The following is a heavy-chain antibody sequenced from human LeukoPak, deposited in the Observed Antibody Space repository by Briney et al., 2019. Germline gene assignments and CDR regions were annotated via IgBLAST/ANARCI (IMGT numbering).Heavy chain of an antibody. CDR2: ISSSSSTI. D-gene: IGHD3-10*01. V-gene: IGHV3-48*04. CDR3: ARDMVRGVNPPDY. Sequence: GGSLSLSCAASGFTFSSYSMNWVRKAPGRGLEWVSYISSSSSTIYYADSVKGRFTISRDNAKNSLYLQMNSLRAEDTAVYYCARDMVRGVNPPDYWGQGTLVTVSS. J-gene: IGHJ4*02. CDR1: GFTFSSYS.